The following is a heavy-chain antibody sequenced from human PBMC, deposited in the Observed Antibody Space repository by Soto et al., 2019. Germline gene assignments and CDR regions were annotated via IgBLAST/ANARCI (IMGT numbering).Heavy chain of an antibody. Sequence: XTLSLPCAVSGGSLSSSKWWSWVRQPPVKWLEWIGEIYQSGSTNYNPSLKRRVTISVDKSKNQFSLKLSSVTAAQTAVYYCAREQRVFDIWGQGKMVTVSS. CDR3: AREQRVFDI. CDR1: GGSLSSSKW. V-gene: IGHV4-4*02. J-gene: IGHJ3*02. CDR2: IYQSGST.